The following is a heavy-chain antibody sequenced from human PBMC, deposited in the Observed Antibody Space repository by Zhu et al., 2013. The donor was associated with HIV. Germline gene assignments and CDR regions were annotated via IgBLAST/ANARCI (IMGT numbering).Heavy chain of an antibody. V-gene: IGHV3-30*18. CDR1: GFTFSSYG. D-gene: IGHD3-9*01. CDR2: ISYDGSNK. J-gene: IGHJ4*01. CDR3: AKGENHYDILTGYYNLGDY. Sequence: VQLVESGGGLVKPGGSLRLSCAASGFTFSSYGMHWVRQAPGKGLEWVAVISYDGSNKYYADSVKGRFTISRDNSKNTLYLQMNSLRAEDTAVYYCAKGENHYDILTGYYNLGDYWGRGTWSPSP.